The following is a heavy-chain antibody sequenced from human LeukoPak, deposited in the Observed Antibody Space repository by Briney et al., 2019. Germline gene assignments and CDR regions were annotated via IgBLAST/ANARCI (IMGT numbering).Heavy chain of an antibody. CDR1: GGSISSYS. Sequence: KPSETLSLTCTVSGGSISSYSWSWIRQPPGKGLEWIGYIYYSGSTNYNPSLKSRVTISVDTSKNQFSLKLSSLTAADTAVYYCARASGFWSGYYYYFDYWGQGTLVTVSS. J-gene: IGHJ4*02. CDR2: IYYSGST. D-gene: IGHD3-3*01. CDR3: ARASGFWSGYYYYFDY. V-gene: IGHV4-59*01.